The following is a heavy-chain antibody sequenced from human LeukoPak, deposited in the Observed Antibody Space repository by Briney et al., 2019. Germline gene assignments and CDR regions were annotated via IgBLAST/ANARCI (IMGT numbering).Heavy chain of an antibody. Sequence: SETLSLTCTVSGGSISSYYWGWIRQPPGKGLEWIGYIYYTGDTNYIPSLKSRVTISVDTSKNQFSLKLSSVTAADTAVYYCARVRDPRVRFDPWGQGTLVTVSS. V-gene: IGHV4-59*12. CDR1: GGSISSYY. J-gene: IGHJ5*02. CDR2: IYYTGDT. CDR3: ARVRDPRVRFDP.